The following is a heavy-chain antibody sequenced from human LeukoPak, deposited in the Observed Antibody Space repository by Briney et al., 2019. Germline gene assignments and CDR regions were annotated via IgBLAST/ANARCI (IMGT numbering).Heavy chain of an antibody. J-gene: IGHJ4*02. CDR2: ISGSDGST. Sequence: PGGSLRLSCAASGFSVSSYGMTWVRQAPGKGLEWVSTISGSDGSTYFADSVKGRFTISRDNSKNTLFLQMNSRRAEDTAVYYCAKGSGSYYPTFDYWGQGTLVTVSS. CDR1: GFSVSSYG. V-gene: IGHV3-23*01. CDR3: AKGSGSYYPTFDY. D-gene: IGHD1-26*01.